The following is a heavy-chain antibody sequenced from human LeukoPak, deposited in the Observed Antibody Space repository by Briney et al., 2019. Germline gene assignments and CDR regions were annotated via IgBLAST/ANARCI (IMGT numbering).Heavy chain of an antibody. D-gene: IGHD6-13*01. V-gene: IGHV4-38-2*02. Sequence: SETLSLTCTVSGYSISSGYYWGWIRQPPGKGLEWLGCIYYSGYTYYSPSLRSRLTVSVATSKNQFSLKLSSVTAADTAVYYCARGSIAAAYLYWGQGTLVTVSS. J-gene: IGHJ4*02. CDR1: GYSISSGYY. CDR3: ARGSIAAAYLY. CDR2: IYYSGYT.